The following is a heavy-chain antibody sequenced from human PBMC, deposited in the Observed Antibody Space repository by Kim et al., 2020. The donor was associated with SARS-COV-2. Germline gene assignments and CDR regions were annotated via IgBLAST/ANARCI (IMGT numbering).Heavy chain of an antibody. J-gene: IGHJ5*02. CDR2: INHSGST. CDR3: ARVLQLWLGMNWFDP. CDR1: GGSFSGYY. V-gene: IGHV4-34*01. Sequence: SETLSLTCAVYGGSFSGYYWSWIRQPPGKGLEWIGEINHSGSTNYNPSLKSRVTISVDTSKNQFSLKLSSVTAADTAVYYCARVLQLWLGMNWFDPWGQGTLVTVSS. D-gene: IGHD5-18*01.